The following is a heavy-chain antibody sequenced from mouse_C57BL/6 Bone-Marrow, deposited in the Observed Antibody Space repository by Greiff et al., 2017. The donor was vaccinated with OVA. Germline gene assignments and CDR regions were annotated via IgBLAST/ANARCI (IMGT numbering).Heavy chain of an antibody. D-gene: IGHD2-3*01. V-gene: IGHV2-3*01. CDR2: IWGDGST. CDR3: AMGGYYLNWYFDV. CDR1: GFSLTSYG. Sequence: QVQLQQSGPGLVAPSQCLSITCTVSGFSLTSYGVSWVRQTPGQGLEWLGVIWGDGSTNYHSALISRLSISKDTTKSKVFIKLNSLQTDDTAAYYCAMGGYYLNWYFDVWGTGTTVTVSS. J-gene: IGHJ1*03.